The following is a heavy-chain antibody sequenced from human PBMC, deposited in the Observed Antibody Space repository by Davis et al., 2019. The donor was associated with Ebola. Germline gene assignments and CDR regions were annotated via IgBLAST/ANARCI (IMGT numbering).Heavy chain of an antibody. CDR3: ARDSTYSSSLAEDY. Sequence: ASVKVSCKASGYTFTSYAMHWVRQAPGQRLEWMGWINAGNGNTKYSQKFQGRVTITRDTSANTAYMELSSLRSENTAVYYCARDSTYSSSLAEDYWGQGTLVTVSS. CDR1: GYTFTSYA. V-gene: IGHV1-3*01. CDR2: INAGNGNT. D-gene: IGHD6-6*01. J-gene: IGHJ4*02.